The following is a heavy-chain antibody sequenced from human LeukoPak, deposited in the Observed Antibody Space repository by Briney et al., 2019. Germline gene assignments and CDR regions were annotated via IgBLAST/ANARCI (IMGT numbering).Heavy chain of an antibody. V-gene: IGHV1-24*01. CDR3: ATWAGSPGCSGGSCYRNYYYYYGMDV. CDR2: FDPEDGET. CDR1: GYTLTELS. Sequence: ASVKVSCKVSGYTLTELSMHWVRQAPGKGLEWMGGFDPEDGETIYAQKFQGRVTMTEDTSTDTAYMGLSSLRSEDTAVYYCATWAGSPGCSGGSCYRNYYYYYGMDVWGQGTTVTVSS. J-gene: IGHJ6*02. D-gene: IGHD2-15*01.